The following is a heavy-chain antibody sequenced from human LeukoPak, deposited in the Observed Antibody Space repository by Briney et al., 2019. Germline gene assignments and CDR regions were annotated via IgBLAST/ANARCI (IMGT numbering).Heavy chain of an antibody. CDR2: INPNSGGT. J-gene: IGHJ4*02. CDR3: ARGTGEGYTYGRYYFDY. Sequence: ASVKVSCKASRYTFTGYYMHWVRQAPGQGLEWVGSINPNSGGTDYAQKFQGRVTMTRDTSISTAYMELSRLRSDDTAVYYCARGTGEGYTYGRYYFDYWGQGTLVTVSS. D-gene: IGHD5-18*01. V-gene: IGHV1-2*02. CDR1: RYTFTGYY.